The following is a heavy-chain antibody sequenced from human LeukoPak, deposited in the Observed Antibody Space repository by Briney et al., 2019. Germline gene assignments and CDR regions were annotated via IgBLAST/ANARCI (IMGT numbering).Heavy chain of an antibody. CDR1: GDSISSRSYF. CDR3: ARHYGP. D-gene: IGHD3-10*01. V-gene: IGHV4-39*01. J-gene: IGHJ5*02. Sequence: PSETLSLTCTVSGDSISSRSYFWDWIRQSPGKGLEWIGSMYYSGSTYYSPSLKSRVTMSIDTAENPFSLKLTSVTAADTAVYYCARHYGPWGQGTLVTVSS. CDR2: MYYSGST.